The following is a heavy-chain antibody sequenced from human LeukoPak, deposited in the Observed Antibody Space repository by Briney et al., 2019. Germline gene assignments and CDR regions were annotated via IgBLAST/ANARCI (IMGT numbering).Heavy chain of an antibody. CDR3: APTKPLVGYFFDF. J-gene: IGHJ4*02. V-gene: IGHV1-69*13. CDR2: VNPFSGTA. Sequence: SVKVSCKSSGGSFNSYTISWVRQAPGQGLLEWMGGVNPFSGTANYAQQFQGRLTIISDESTRTAYMELSSLGSEDTAVYYCAPTKPLVGYFFDFWGQGTLVTVSS. CDR1: GGSFNSYT. D-gene: IGHD6-13*01.